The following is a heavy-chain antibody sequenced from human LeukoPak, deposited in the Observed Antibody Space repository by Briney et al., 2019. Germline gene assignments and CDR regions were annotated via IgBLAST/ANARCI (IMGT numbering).Heavy chain of an antibody. V-gene: IGHV3-21*04. CDR2: ISSSSSYI. CDR3: ARDLYGDTSPFDY. J-gene: IGHJ4*02. CDR1: GFTFSSYS. Sequence: PGGSLRLSCAASGFTFSSYSMNWVRQAPGKGLEWVSSISSSSSYIYYADSVKGRFTISRDNAKNSLYLQMNSLRAEDTALYYCARDLYGDTSPFDYWGQGTLVTVSS. D-gene: IGHD4-17*01.